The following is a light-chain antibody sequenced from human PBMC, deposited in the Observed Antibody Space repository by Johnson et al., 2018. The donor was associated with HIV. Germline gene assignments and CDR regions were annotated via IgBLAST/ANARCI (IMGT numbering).Light chain of an antibody. CDR3: GTWDTSLSANV. CDR1: SSNIGNQY. Sequence: QSVLTQPPSVSAAAGQRVTISCSGSSSNIGNQYVSWYQQLPGTVPKLLMYENNKPPSGIPDRFSGSKSGTSATLGIAGLQTGDEADYFCGTWDTSLSANVFGTGTKVTVL. V-gene: IGLV1-51*02. J-gene: IGLJ1*01. CDR2: ENN.